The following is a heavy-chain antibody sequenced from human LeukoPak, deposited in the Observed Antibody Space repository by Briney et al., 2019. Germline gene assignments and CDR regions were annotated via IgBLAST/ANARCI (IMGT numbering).Heavy chain of an antibody. Sequence: PSETLSLTCAVYGGSFSGYYWSWIRQPPGKGLEWIGEINHSGSTNYNPSLKSRVTISVDTSKNQFSLKLSSVTAADTAVYYCARGPLGPRKHYYGSGSSKRFDYWGQGTLVTVSS. D-gene: IGHD3-10*01. CDR1: GGSFSGYY. CDR2: INHSGST. CDR3: ARGPLGPRKHYYGSGSSKRFDY. J-gene: IGHJ4*02. V-gene: IGHV4-34*01.